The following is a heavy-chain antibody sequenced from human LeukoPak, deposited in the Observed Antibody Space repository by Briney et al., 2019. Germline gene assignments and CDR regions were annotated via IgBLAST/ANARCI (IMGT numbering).Heavy chain of an antibody. Sequence: GGSLRLSCAASGFIFGSSGMHWVRQAPGKGLEWVAFIRHDGSNKNYADSVKGRSTISRDNSKNTLYLLMNSLRPEDTALYYCAKDDSYYGLDVWGQGTTVTVSS. CDR1: GFIFGSSG. J-gene: IGHJ6*02. CDR2: IRHDGSNK. CDR3: AKDDSYYGLDV. V-gene: IGHV3-30*02. D-gene: IGHD2-21*01.